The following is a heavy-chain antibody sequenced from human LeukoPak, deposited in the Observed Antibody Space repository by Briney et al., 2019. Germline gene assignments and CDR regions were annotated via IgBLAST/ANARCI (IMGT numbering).Heavy chain of an antibody. CDR1: GFTFSSYA. Sequence: GGSLRLSCAASGFTFSSYAMHWVRQAPGKGLEWVAVISYDGSIKYYADSVKGRFTISRDNSKNTLYLQMNSLRAEDTAVYYCARTCPPPPPHALDIWAQGTMAPVSS. V-gene: IGHV3-30*01. J-gene: IGHJ3*02. CDR2: ISYDGSIK. CDR3: ARTCPPPPPHALDI.